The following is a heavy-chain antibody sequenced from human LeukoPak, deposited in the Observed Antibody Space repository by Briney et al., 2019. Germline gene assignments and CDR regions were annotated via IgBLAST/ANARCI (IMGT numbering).Heavy chain of an antibody. Sequence: GGSLRLSCAASGFTFSSYAMHWVRQAPGKGLEWVAVISYDGSTKYYADSVKGRFTISRDNSKNTLFLQMNSLRAEDTAMYFCAKASTTTWYTWFDPWGQGTLVTVSS. V-gene: IGHV3-30*04. J-gene: IGHJ5*02. D-gene: IGHD1-14*01. CDR3: AKASTTTWYTWFDP. CDR1: GFTFSSYA. CDR2: ISYDGSTK.